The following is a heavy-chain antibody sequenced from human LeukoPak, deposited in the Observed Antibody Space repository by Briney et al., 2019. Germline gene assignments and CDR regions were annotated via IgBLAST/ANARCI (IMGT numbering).Heavy chain of an antibody. CDR1: GYTFTSYR. Sequence: ASVKVSCKASGYTFTSYRIIWVRQAPGQGLEWMGWISVYTGNTNYTQKLQGRVAMTTDTSTSTAYMELRSLRSDDTAVYYCARGRYFDWLLGFDYWGQGTLVTVSS. CDR3: ARGRYFDWLLGFDY. J-gene: IGHJ4*02. D-gene: IGHD3-9*01. V-gene: IGHV1-18*01. CDR2: ISVYTGNT.